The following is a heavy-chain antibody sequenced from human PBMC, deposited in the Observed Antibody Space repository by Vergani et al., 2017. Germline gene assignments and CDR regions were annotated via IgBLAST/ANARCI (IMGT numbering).Heavy chain of an antibody. Sequence: VQLVESGGGVVQPGRSLTLSCSASGFTFSSYGMHWVRQAPGKGLEWVAGIWYDGSNKRYVESVKGRFTISRDNSKNTLYLQMNSLRAEDTAVYFCVKDPRDIVAVPGPQEYWGQGTLVTVSS. V-gene: IGHV3-33*03. J-gene: IGHJ4*02. CDR3: VKDPRDIVAVPGPQEY. D-gene: IGHD2-2*01. CDR2: IWYDGSNK. CDR1: GFTFSSYG.